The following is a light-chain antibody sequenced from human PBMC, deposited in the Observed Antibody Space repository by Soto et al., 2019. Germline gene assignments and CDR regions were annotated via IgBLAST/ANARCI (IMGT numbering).Light chain of an antibody. V-gene: IGKV3-15*01. Sequence: EIVMTQSPATLSLSPGERATLSCRASQSVSSYLAWYQQKPGQAPRLPTYGASTRATGIPARFSGSGSGTEFTLTISSLQSEDFAVYYCQQYNNWPRTFGQGTKVDIK. J-gene: IGKJ1*01. CDR3: QQYNNWPRT. CDR2: GAS. CDR1: QSVSSY.